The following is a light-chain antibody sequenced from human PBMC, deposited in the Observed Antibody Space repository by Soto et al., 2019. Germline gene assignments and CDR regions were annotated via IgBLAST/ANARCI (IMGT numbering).Light chain of an antibody. CDR2: DAS. CDR1: QSVSTK. J-gene: IGKJ1*01. V-gene: IGKV3-15*01. Sequence: EIVMTQSPATLSVSPGDRPTLSCRASQSVSTKLAWYKKKPGQAPRLLIYDASTRATGIPARFSGSGSGTEFSLTILSLQSEDFAVYYCQQYNNWPLRTFGPGTKVDIK. CDR3: QQYNNWPLRT.